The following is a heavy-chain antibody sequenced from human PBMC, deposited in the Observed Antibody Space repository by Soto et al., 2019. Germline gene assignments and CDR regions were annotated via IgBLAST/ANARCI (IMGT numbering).Heavy chain of an antibody. J-gene: IGHJ4*02. CDR3: ARHGRSGYVEMATILG. Sequence: QLQLQESGPGLVRPSETLSLTCIVSGGSISSNRYYWGWIRQPPGKGLEWIGSIYNTGSTFYNPSLKSRVTISADTSKNQFSLRLNSVTAADTAVYYCARHGRSGYVEMATILGWGQGTLVTVSS. V-gene: IGHV4-39*01. CDR2: IYNTGST. CDR1: GGSISSNRYY. D-gene: IGHD5-12*01.